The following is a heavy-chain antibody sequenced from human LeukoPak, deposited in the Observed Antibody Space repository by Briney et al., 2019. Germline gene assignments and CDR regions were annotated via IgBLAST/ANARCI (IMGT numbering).Heavy chain of an antibody. CDR2: ISSSSSYI. CDR3: ARDFADYYDSSGYYYPLDY. J-gene: IGHJ4*02. CDR1: GFTFSSYS. Sequence: GGSLRLTCAASGFTFSSYSMNWVRQAPGKGLEWVSSISSSSSYIYYADSVKGRFTISRDNAKNSLYLQMNSLRAEDTAVYYCARDFADYYDSSGYYYPLDYWGQGTLVTVSS. V-gene: IGHV3-21*01. D-gene: IGHD3-22*01.